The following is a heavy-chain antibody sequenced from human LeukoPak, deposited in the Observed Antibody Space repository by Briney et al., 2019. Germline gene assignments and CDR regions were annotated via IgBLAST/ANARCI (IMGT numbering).Heavy chain of an antibody. J-gene: IGHJ4*02. V-gene: IGHV3-23*01. CDR3: AGNSGSYYGSGSYYNVY. D-gene: IGHD3-10*01. Sequence: GGSLRLSCAASGFTFSSYAMSWVRQAPGKGLEWVSAISGSGGSTYYADSVKGRFTISRDNSKNTLYLQMNSLRAEDTAVYYCAGNSGSYYGSGSYYNVYWGQGTLVIVSS. CDR2: ISGSGGST. CDR1: GFTFSSYA.